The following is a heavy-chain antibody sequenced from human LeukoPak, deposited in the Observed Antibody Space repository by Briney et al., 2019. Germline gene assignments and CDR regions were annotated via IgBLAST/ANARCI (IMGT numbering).Heavy chain of an antibody. CDR2: IYYTGST. J-gene: IGHJ4*02. Sequence: SETLSLTCTVSGGSISNYYWTWIRQPPGKGLEWIGYIYYTGSTNYNPSLKSRVTIPVDASKNQFSLKLSSVTAADTAVYYCARSYYDSSGYTPAIDYWGQGTLVTVSS. D-gene: IGHD3-22*01. V-gene: IGHV4-59*01. CDR3: ARSYYDSSGYTPAIDY. CDR1: GGSISNYY.